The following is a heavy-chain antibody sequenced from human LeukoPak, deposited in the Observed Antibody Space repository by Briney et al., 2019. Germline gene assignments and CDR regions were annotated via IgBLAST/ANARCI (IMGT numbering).Heavy chain of an antibody. Sequence: SETLSLTCTVSGGSISSYYWSWIRQPPGKGLEWIGYIYTSGSTNYNPSLKSRVTISVDTSKNQFSLKLSSVTAADTAVYYCARHADTTIYNWFDPWGQGTLVTVSS. D-gene: IGHD5-12*01. J-gene: IGHJ5*02. V-gene: IGHV4-4*09. CDR2: IYTSGST. CDR3: ARHADTTIYNWFDP. CDR1: GGSISSYY.